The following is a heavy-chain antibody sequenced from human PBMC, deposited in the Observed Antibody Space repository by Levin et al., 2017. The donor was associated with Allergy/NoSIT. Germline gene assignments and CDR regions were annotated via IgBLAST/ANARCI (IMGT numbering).Heavy chain of an antibody. CDR3: ARGGDYYGSGSAYLANY. D-gene: IGHD3-10*01. V-gene: IGHV4-30-4*01. Sequence: LRLSCTVSGGSISSGDYYWSWIRQPPGKGLEWIGYIYYSGSTYYNPSLKSRVTISVDTSKNQFSLKLSSVTAADTAVYYCARGGDYYGSGSAYLANYWGQGTLVTVSS. J-gene: IGHJ4*02. CDR1: GGSISSGDYY. CDR2: IYYSGST.